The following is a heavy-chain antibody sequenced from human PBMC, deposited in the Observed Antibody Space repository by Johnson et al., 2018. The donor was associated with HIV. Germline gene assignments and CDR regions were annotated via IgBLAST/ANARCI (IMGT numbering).Heavy chain of an antibody. CDR1: GFTFSSYG. J-gene: IGHJ3*02. V-gene: IGHV3-30*19. CDR3: ARGGRKQLACDAFDI. CDR2: ISYGESNE. Sequence: VQLVESGGGVVQPGGSLRLSCAASGFTFSSYGMHWVHQAPGKGLEWVAVISYGESNEYYADSVKGRFTFSRDNSKNTLYLQMNSLRAEDTALYYCARGGRKQLACDAFDIWGQGTMVTVSS. D-gene: IGHD6-6*01.